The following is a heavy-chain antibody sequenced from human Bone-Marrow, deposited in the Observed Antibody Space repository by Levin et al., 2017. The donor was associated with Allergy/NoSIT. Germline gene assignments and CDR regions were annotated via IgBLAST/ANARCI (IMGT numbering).Heavy chain of an antibody. CDR2: MNPNSGNT. CDR3: ARGGWLQYSNYYYYGMDV. J-gene: IGHJ6*02. CDR1: GYTFTSYD. Sequence: GASVKVSCKASGYTFTSYDINWVRQATGQGLEWMGWMNPNSGNTGYAQKFQGRVTMTRNTSISTAYMELSSLRSEDTAVYYCARGGWLQYSNYYYYGMDVWGQGTTVTVSS. V-gene: IGHV1-8*01. D-gene: IGHD5-24*01.